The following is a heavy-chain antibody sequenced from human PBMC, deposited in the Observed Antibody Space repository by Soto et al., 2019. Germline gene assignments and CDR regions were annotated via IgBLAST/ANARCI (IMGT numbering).Heavy chain of an antibody. J-gene: IGHJ4*02. CDR3: ARSSGWFYFDY. V-gene: IGHV3-9*01. Sequence: EVQLVESGGGLVQPGRSLRLSCAASGFTFDDYPMHWVRQAPGKGLEWVSNIDWHSGSIGYADSVKGRFTISRDSAENSLYLQLNSLRAEDTAFYYFARSSGWFYFDYWGQGTLVTVSS. D-gene: IGHD6-19*01. CDR2: IDWHSGSI. CDR1: GFTFDDYP.